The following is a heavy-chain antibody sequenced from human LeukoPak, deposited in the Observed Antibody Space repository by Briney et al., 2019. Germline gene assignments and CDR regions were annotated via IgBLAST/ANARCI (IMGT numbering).Heavy chain of an antibody. J-gene: IGHJ6*02. CDR3: ARVGTVAGPYYYYYYGMDV. CDR2: TYYRSKWYN. CDR1: WDSVSSNSAA. Sequence: SQTLSLTCAISWDSVSSNSAAWNWIRQSPSRGLEWLGRTYYRSKWYNDYAVSVKSRITINPDTSKNQFSLQLNSVTPEDTAVYYCARVGTVAGPYYYYYYGMDVWGQGTTVTVSS. V-gene: IGHV6-1*01. D-gene: IGHD6-19*01.